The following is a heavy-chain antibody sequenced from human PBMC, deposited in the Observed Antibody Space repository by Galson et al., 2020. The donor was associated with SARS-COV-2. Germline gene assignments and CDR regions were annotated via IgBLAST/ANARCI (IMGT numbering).Heavy chain of an antibody. J-gene: IGHJ6*02. D-gene: IGHD3-22*01. CDR2: IAWDSDK. CDR1: GFSLSTSGLC. Sequence: GPTLVKPTQTLTLTCTFSGFSLSTSGLCVSWIRQPPGKALEWLARIAWDSDKYYSTSLKTRLTISKDTSKNQVVLTMTNMDPVDTATYYCARTMIVVGDKYYYYYYGMDVWGQGTTVTVSS. V-gene: IGHV2-70*11. CDR3: ARTMIVVGDKYYYYYYGMDV.